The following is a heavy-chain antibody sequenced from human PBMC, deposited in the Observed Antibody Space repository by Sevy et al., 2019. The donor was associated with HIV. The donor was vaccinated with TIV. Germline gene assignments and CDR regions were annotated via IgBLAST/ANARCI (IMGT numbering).Heavy chain of an antibody. CDR2: ISGSGGST. D-gene: IGHD4-17*01. Sequence: GGFLRLSCAASGFTFSSYAMSWVRQAPGKGLEWVSAISGSGGSTYYADSVKGRFTISRDNSKITLYLQMNSLRAEVMAVYYRAKSPKRLPLDYWGQGTLVTVSS. CDR3: AKSPKRLPLDY. V-gene: IGHV3-23*01. CDR1: GFTFSSYA. J-gene: IGHJ4*02.